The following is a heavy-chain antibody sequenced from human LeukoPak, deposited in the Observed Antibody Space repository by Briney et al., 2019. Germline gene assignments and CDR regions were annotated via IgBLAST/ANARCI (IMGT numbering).Heavy chain of an antibody. J-gene: IGHJ3*02. D-gene: IGHD6-19*01. CDR1: GFTFSSYS. CDR2: ISSSSSYI. CDR3: ARGGSSGCWAFDI. V-gene: IGHV3-21*01. Sequence: GGSLRLSRAASGFTFSSYSMNWVRQAPGKGLEWVSSISSSSSYIYYADSVKGRFTISRDNAKNSLYLQMNSLRAEDTAVYYCARGGSSGCWAFDIWGQGTMVTVSS.